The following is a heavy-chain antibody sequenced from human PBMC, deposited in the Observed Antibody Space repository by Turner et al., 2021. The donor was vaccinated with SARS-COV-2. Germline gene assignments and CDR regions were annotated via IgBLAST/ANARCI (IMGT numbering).Heavy chain of an antibody. CDR1: GFTFSSYS. V-gene: IGHV3-21*01. D-gene: IGHD3-22*01. J-gene: IGHJ3*02. CDR3: ARARWHYYDSSGYYPDAFDI. CDR2: ISSSSSYI. Sequence: EVHLVESGGGLVKPGGSLRLSCAASGFTFSSYSMNWVRQAPGKGLEWVSSISSSSSYIYYADSVKGRFTISRDNAKNSLYLQVNSLRAEDTAVYYCARARWHYYDSSGYYPDAFDIWGQGTMVTVSS.